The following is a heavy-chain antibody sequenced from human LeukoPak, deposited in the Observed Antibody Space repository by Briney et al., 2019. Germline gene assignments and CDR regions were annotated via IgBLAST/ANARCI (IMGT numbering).Heavy chain of an antibody. V-gene: IGHV3-23*01. CDR3: AKDRYYASGSPTRHYYGMDV. D-gene: IGHD3-10*01. CDR1: GFTFSSYA. CDR2: ISGSGGST. Sequence: GGSLRLSCAASGFTFSSYAMSWVRQAPGKGLEWVSAISGSGGSTYYADSVKGRFTISRDNSKNTLVLQMNSLRAEDTAVYCCAKDRYYASGSPTRHYYGMDVWGQGTTVTVSS. J-gene: IGHJ6*02.